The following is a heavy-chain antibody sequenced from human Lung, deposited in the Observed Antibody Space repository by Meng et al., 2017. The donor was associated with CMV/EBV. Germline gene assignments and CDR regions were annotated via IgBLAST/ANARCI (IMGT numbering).Heavy chain of an antibody. CDR2: IYHSGST. J-gene: IGHJ4*02. CDR1: GGSISSSNW. Sequence: VPWQESGPGLGKPSGTLSLTCAVSGGSISSSNWWSWVRQPPGKGLEWIGEIYHSGSTNYNPSLKSRVTISVDKSKNQFSLKLSSVTAADTAVYYCASFPPPGKQWLVTDYWGQGTLVTVSS. V-gene: IGHV4-4*02. CDR3: ASFPPPGKQWLVTDY. D-gene: IGHD6-19*01.